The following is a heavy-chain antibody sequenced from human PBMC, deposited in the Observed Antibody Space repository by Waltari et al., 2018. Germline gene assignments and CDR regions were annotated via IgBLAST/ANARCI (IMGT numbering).Heavy chain of an antibody. V-gene: IGHV3-21*03. CDR2: TTNSNTYI. J-gene: IGHJ4*02. CDR3: ARALTTPNDY. D-gene: IGHD4-17*01. CDR1: GFPISSFG. Sequence: EVQLVESGGGLVKPGGSLRRPCSASGFPISSFGMSWVRQAQGKGLEWVSSTTNSNTYIYYADSVKGRFTVSIDNAKNSLYLQMNSLRADDTAVYFCARALTTPNDYWGQGTLVTVSS.